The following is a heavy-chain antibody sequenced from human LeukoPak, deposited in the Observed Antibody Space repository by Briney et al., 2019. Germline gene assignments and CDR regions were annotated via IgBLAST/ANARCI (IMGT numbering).Heavy chain of an antibody. CDR3: ARGRTTVTTPFDY. CDR2: IYTSGST. D-gene: IGHD4-11*01. CDR1: GGSISSGSYY. J-gene: IGHJ4*02. Sequence: SETLSLTCTVSGGSISSGSYYWSWIRQPAGKGLEWIGRIYTSGSTNYNPSLKSRVTISVDTSKNRFSLKLSSVTAADTAVYYCARGRTTVTTPFDYWGQGTLVTVSS. V-gene: IGHV4-61*02.